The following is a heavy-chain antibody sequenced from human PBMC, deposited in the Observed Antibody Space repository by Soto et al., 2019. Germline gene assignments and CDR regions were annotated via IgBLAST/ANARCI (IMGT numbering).Heavy chain of an antibody. D-gene: IGHD4-17*01. Sequence: GGSLRLSCAASGFTFSSYWMHWVRQAPGKGLVWVSRINSDGSSTSYADSVKGRFTISRDNAKNTLYLQMNSLRAEDTAVYYCARGALIDYGVNSYHAYGKDVWGQGTTVTVSS. V-gene: IGHV3-74*01. CDR1: GFTFSSYW. J-gene: IGHJ6*02. CDR3: ARGALIDYGVNSYHAYGKDV. CDR2: INSDGSST.